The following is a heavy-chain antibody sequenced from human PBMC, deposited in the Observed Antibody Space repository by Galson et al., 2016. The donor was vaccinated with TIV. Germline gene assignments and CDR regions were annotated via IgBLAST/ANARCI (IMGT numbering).Heavy chain of an antibody. V-gene: IGHV3-30-3*01. CDR2: ISHDGNNK. CDR3: TRNGRGNWKYVDYFDY. D-gene: IGHD1-7*01. Sequence: SLRLSCAASGFTFSSYTFHWVRQTPGKGLEWVEIISHDGNNKDVADSVQGRFTISKESSKNTVYLQMNNLRPEDTALYFCTRNGRGNWKYVDYFDYRGQGTLVTVSS. CDR1: GFTFSSYT. J-gene: IGHJ4*02.